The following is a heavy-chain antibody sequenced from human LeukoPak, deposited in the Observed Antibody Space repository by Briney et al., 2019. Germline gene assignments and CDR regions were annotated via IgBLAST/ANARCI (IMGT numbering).Heavy chain of an antibody. V-gene: IGHV3-23*01. J-gene: IGHJ5*02. CDR1: GFAFSNYA. CDR2: ITGSGGST. D-gene: IGHD6-13*01. Sequence: GGSLRLSCAASGFAFSNYAMSWVRQAPGKGLDWVSTITGSGGSTYYVDSVKGRFTISRDNSKNTLYLQMSSLRAEDTAVYYCAKERGTGYSSSWYSWFDPWGQGTLVTVSS. CDR3: AKERGTGYSSSWYSWFDP.